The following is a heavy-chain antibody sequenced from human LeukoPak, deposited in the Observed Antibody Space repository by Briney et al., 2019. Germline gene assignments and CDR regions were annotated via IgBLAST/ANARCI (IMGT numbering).Heavy chain of an antibody. CDR3: ARAGWSGYYFDY. CDR2: IYYSGST. V-gene: IGHV4-59*01. Sequence: SETLSLTCTVSAGSISSYYWSWIRQPPGKGLEWIGYIYYSGSTNYNPSLKSRVTISVDTSKNQFSLKLSSVTAADTAVYYCARAGWSGYYFDYWGQGTLVTVSS. J-gene: IGHJ4*02. D-gene: IGHD3-3*01. CDR1: AGSISSYY.